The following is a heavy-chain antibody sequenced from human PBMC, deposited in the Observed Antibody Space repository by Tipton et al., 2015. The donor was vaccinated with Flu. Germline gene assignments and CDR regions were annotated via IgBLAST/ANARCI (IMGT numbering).Heavy chain of an antibody. J-gene: IGHJ3*02. CDR3: ASHRDGYNFDAFDI. CDR1: GDSISTTIYY. V-gene: IGHV4-39*07. Sequence: TLSLTCTVSGDSISTTIYYWGWVRQPPGKGLEWIGSVYYGGTTYYSPSLMSRVTLSVDTPNNQFFLNLTYVTAADTAVYYCASHRDGYNFDAFDIWGQGTMVTVSS. D-gene: IGHD5-24*01. CDR2: VYYGGTT.